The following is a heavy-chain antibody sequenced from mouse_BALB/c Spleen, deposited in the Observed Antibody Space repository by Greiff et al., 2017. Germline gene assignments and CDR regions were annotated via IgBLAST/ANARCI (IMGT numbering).Heavy chain of an antibody. D-gene: IGHD2-3*01. J-gene: IGHJ4*01. CDR2: ISNLAYSI. V-gene: IGHV5-15*02. CDR3: ARDDCYYDAMDY. Sequence: EVKLMESGGGLVQPGGSRKLSCAASGFTFSDYGMAWVRQAPGKGPEWVAFISNLAYSIYYADTVTGRFTISRENAKNTLYLEISSLRSEDTAMYYCARDDCYYDAMDYWGQGTSVTVSS. CDR1: GFTFSDYG.